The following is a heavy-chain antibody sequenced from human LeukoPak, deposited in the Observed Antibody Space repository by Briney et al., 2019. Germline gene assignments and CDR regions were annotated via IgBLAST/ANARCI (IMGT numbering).Heavy chain of an antibody. D-gene: IGHD6-19*01. V-gene: IGHV4-4*07. J-gene: IGHJ4*02. CDR3: ARGQWLVYFDY. CDR1: GDPISSYY. CDR2: IYTSGST. Sequence: PSETLTLTCSVSGDPISSYYWSCLRQPAGKGLEWIGRIYTSGSTNYNPSPKSRVTMTVDTAKNQFSLKLSSVTAADTAVYYCARGQWLVYFDYWGQGTLVAVSS.